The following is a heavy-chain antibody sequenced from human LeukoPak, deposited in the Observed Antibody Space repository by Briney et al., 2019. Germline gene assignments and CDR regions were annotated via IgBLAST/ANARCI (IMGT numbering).Heavy chain of an antibody. CDR2: INHSGST. CDR3: ARVGMWPGFDY. Sequence: PSETLSLTCAVYGGSFSGYYWSWIRQPPGKGLEWIGEINHSGSTNYNPSLKSRVTISVDTSKNQFSLKLSSVTAADTAVYYCARVGMWPGFDYWGQGTLVTVS. D-gene: IGHD1-1*01. J-gene: IGHJ4*02. V-gene: IGHV4-34*01. CDR1: GGSFSGYY.